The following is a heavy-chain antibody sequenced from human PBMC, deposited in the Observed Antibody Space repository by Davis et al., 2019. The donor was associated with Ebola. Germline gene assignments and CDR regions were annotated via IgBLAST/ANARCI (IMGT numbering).Heavy chain of an antibody. J-gene: IGHJ4*02. CDR3: ARGSDRWELFSY. V-gene: IGHV3-21*01. CDR1: GFNFALYT. CDR2: IASTTTNYI. Sequence: GESLKISCVASGFNFALYTMHWVRQAPGKGLEWVSSIASTTTNYIHYAESVKGRFTISTDTAKNSVFLHMNSQRAEDTAVYYCARGSDRWELFSYWGPGTLVTVSS. D-gene: IGHD1-26*01.